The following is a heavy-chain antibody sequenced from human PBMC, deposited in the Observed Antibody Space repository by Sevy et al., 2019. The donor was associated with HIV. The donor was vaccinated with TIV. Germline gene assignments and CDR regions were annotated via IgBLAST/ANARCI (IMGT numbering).Heavy chain of an antibody. CDR2: LSFGCGEI. CDR3: AREGCTKPHDY. D-gene: IGHD2-8*01. J-gene: IGHJ4*02. Sequence: GGSLRLSCAASGFTFSKYSMSWVRQPPGKGLGWVSTLSFGCGEINYADSVKGRFTISRDNSKCSVYLQMNNLRPEDTAVYYCAREGCTKPHDYWGQGTLVTVSS. CDR1: GFTFSKYS. V-gene: IGHV3-23*01.